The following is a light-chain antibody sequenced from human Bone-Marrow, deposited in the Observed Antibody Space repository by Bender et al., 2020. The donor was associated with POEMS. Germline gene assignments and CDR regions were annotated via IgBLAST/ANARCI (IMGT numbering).Light chain of an antibody. CDR2: QDN. V-gene: IGLV3-1*01. J-gene: IGLJ2*01. CDR1: RLGDKF. Sequence: SYELTQPPSLSVSLGQTARIACSGDRLGDKFTCWYQQRPGQPPVMVIHQDNQRPSGIPERFSGSNSGNTATLTISGTQSMDEADYYCQTWDSDTVIFGGGTKLTVL. CDR3: QTWDSDTVI.